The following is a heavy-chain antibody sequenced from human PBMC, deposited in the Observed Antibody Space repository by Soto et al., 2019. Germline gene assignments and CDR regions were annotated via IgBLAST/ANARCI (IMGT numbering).Heavy chain of an antibody. CDR1: GDSITSNSYF. D-gene: IGHD3-9*01. V-gene: IGHV4-39*01. Sequence: PSETLSLTCTVSGDSITSNSYFWAWIRQPPGKGLEWIGSIYYSGSTYHNPSLKSRVTISVDRSNNQFSLKLTSVTAADTAVYYCARHFSVDHFGYWGQGALVT. J-gene: IGHJ4*02. CDR3: ARHFSVDHFGY. CDR2: IYYSGST.